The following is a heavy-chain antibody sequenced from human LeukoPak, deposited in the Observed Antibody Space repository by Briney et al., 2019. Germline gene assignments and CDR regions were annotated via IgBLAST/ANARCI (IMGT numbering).Heavy chain of an antibody. J-gene: IGHJ4*02. V-gene: IGHV6-1*01. CDR2: TYYRSKWHN. CDR1: GDSVSSNSAA. Sequence: LSQTLSLTCAISGDSVSSNSAAWNWIRKSPSRGLEWLGRTYYRSKWHNDYSPSVKSRITVNPDTSKNQFSLQLNSVTPEDTAVYYCARDWGSSWYCPYFDYWGQGTLVTVSS. D-gene: IGHD6-13*01. CDR3: ARDWGSSWYCPYFDY.